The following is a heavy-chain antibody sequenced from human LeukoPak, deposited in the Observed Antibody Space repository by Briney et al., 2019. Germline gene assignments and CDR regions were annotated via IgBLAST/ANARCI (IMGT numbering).Heavy chain of an antibody. CDR3: ARAPLGPGFYYESTGYYYFDC. CDR2: IIPMFGTP. D-gene: IGHD3-22*01. CDR1: GGTSTTYA. Sequence: SVKVSCKASGGTSTTYAINWVRQAPGQGLEWMGGIIPMFGTPHYAQKFQGRVTIIADESMGTAYMDLSSLRSNDTAVYFCARAPLGPGFYYESTGYYYFDCWGQGSLVTVSS. J-gene: IGHJ4*02. V-gene: IGHV1-69*13.